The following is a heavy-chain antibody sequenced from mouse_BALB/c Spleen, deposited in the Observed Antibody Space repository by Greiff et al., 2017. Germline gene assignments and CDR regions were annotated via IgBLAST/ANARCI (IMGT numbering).Heavy chain of an antibody. D-gene: IGHD2-1*01. CDR2: IRSKSNNYAT. CDR1: GFTFNTYA. Sequence: EVKLVESGGGLVQPKGSLKLSCAASGFTFNTYAMNWVRQAPGKGLEWVARIRSKSNNYATYYADSVKDRFTISRDDSQSMLYLQMNNLKTEDTAMYYCVRGDGNYVYAMDYWGQGTSVTVSS. V-gene: IGHV10-1*02. J-gene: IGHJ4*01. CDR3: VRGDGNYVYAMDY.